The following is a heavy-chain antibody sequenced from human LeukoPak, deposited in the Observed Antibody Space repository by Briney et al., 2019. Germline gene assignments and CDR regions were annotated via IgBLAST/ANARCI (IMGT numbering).Heavy chain of an antibody. J-gene: IGHJ4*02. V-gene: IGHV1-18*01. CDR1: GYTLSSYD. Sequence: ASVKVSCKASGYTLSSYDINWVRQAPGQGLEWMGWISAYNGNTSYAQKVQGRVTMTTDTSTSTAYMEVRSLRSDDTAVYYCARHVTYYSDSSGHDLADYWGQGTLVTVSS. CDR2: ISAYNGNT. D-gene: IGHD3-22*01. CDR3: ARHVTYYSDSSGHDLADY.